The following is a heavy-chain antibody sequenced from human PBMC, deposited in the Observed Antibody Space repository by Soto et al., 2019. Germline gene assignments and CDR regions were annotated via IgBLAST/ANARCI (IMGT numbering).Heavy chain of an antibody. CDR2: IWDDGSNK. J-gene: IGHJ6*02. CDR1: GFTFSSYG. Sequence: QVQLVESGGGVVQPGRSLRLSCAASGFTFSSYGMHWVRQAPGKGLEWVAVIWDDGSNKYYADSVKGRFTISRDNSKNTLYLQMNSLRAEDTAVYYCARERPSGWQQLENTYYYDGMDVWGQGTTVTVSS. CDR3: ARERPSGWQQLENTYYYDGMDV. V-gene: IGHV3-33*01. D-gene: IGHD6-13*01.